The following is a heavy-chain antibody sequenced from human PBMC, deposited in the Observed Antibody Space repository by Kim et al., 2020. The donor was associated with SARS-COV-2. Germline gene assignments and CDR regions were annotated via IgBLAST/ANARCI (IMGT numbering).Heavy chain of an antibody. D-gene: IGHD6-13*01. CDR3: ARAEYSSSWNYFDY. CDR1: GVSISTYY. V-gene: IGHV4-59*01. Sequence: SETLSLTCTVSGVSISTYYWSWIRQPPGKGLEWIGYVYYTGSTNHNPSLKSRVTISVDTSKNQFSLKLNSVTAADTAVYYCARAEYSSSWNYFDYWGQGTLVTVSS. J-gene: IGHJ4*02. CDR2: VYYTGST.